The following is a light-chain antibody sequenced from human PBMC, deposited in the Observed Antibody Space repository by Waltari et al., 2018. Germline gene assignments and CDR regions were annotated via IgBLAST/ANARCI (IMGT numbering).Light chain of an antibody. Sequence: QSDLTQPASVSGSPGQSITISCTGTRSDIGVYNHVSWYQQHPGKAPKLMIYDVTNRPSGVSDRFSGSKSDYTASLTISGLQAEDEADYYCSSYTTSISYVFGTGTRVTVL. V-gene: IGLV2-14*03. J-gene: IGLJ1*01. CDR2: DVT. CDR3: SSYTTSISYV. CDR1: RSDIGVYNH.